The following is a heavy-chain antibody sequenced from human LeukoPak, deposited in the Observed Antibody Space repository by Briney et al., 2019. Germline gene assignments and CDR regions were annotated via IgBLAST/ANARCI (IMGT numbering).Heavy chain of an antibody. J-gene: IGHJ4*02. Sequence: GGSLRLSCAASGFPFSDYWMNWVRQAPGKGLEWVANIKQDGSEKFYVDSVKGRFTISRDNAKNSLYLQMNSLRAEDTAVYYCARGPGSDAHYFDHWGQGTLVSVSS. D-gene: IGHD3-10*01. CDR3: ARGPGSDAHYFDH. V-gene: IGHV3-7*01. CDR2: IKQDGSEK. CDR1: GFPFSDYW.